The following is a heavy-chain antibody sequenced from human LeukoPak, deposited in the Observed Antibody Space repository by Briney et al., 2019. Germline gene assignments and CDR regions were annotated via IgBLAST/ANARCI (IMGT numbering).Heavy chain of an antibody. J-gene: IGHJ2*01. CDR3: AHWTLTSRQGYFDL. Sequence: SGPTLVNPTQTLTLTCTFSGFSLSTSGVGVGWIRQPPGKALEWLALIYWNDDKRYSPSLKSRLTITKDTSKNQVVLTMTNMDPVDTATYCCAHWTLTSRQGYFDLWGRGTLVTVSS. CDR2: IYWNDDK. D-gene: IGHD3/OR15-3a*01. CDR1: GFSLSTSGVG. V-gene: IGHV2-5*01.